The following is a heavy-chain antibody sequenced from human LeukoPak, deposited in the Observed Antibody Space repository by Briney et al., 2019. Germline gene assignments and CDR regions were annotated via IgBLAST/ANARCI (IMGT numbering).Heavy chain of an antibody. CDR2: IYYSGST. V-gene: IGHV4-39*01. Sequence: SETLSLTCTVSGGSISSSSYYWGWIRQPPGKGLEWIGSIYYSGSTYYNPSLKSRVTISVDTSKNQFSLKLSSVTAADTAVYYCARGENYYDSSGYSFVYYFDYWGQGTLVTVSS. CDR1: GGSISSSSYY. CDR3: ARGENYYDSSGYSFVYYFDY. J-gene: IGHJ4*02. D-gene: IGHD3-22*01.